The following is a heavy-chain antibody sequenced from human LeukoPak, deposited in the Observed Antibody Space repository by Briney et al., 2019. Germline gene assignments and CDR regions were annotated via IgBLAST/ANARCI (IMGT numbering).Heavy chain of an antibody. V-gene: IGHV3-23*01. J-gene: IGHJ5*02. Sequence: PGGSLRLSCTASGFTFSSYAMSWVRQAPGKGLEWVSAISGSGGSAYYADSVKGRFTISRVNSKNTLYLQMNSLRAEDTAVYYCAKDSYGFFVGHFDPWGQGTLVTVSS. CDR1: GFTFSSYA. CDR2: ISGSGGSA. CDR3: AKDSYGFFVGHFDP. D-gene: IGHD3-3*01.